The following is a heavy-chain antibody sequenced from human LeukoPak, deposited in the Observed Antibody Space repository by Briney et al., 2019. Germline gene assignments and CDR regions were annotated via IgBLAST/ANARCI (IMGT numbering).Heavy chain of an antibody. Sequence: PGGSLRLSCAASGFTFGSYGMHWVRQAPGQGLEWMGWINPSSGDTNYAQRFQGRVTMTRDTSIGTAYMELKSLISDDTAVFYCAISDFADSDVYFDSWGQGTLVIVSS. D-gene: IGHD4-17*01. CDR3: AISDFADSDVYFDS. J-gene: IGHJ4*02. CDR2: INPSSGDT. CDR1: GFTFGSYG. V-gene: IGHV1-2*02.